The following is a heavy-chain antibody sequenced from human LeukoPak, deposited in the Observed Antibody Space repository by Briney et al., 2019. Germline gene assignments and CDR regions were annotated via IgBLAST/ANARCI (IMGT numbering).Heavy chain of an antibody. CDR2: IRGSGGST. CDR1: GFTFSSYA. V-gene: IGHV3-23*01. CDR3: AKPPNHDFWSGYYGHDAFDI. Sequence: PGGSLRLSCAASGFTFSSYAMSWVRQAPGKGLEWVSAIRGSGGSTYYADSVKGRFTISRDNSKNTLYLQMNSLRAEDTAVYYCAKPPNHDFWSGYYGHDAFDIWGQGTMVTVSS. D-gene: IGHD3-3*01. J-gene: IGHJ3*02.